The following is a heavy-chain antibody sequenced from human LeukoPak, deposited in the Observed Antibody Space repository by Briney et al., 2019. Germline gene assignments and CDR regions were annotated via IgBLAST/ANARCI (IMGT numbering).Heavy chain of an antibody. Sequence: GGSLRLSCAASGFSFSTSTMNWVRQAPGKGLEWISSIGKTSRVMYYADSVRGRFTISRDNAKNSLFLLMNSLRVEDTSVYYCVRGDNRDYWGQGTLVTVSS. J-gene: IGHJ4*02. CDR1: GFSFSTST. CDR2: IGKTSRVM. CDR3: VRGDNRDY. V-gene: IGHV3-21*01. D-gene: IGHD1-14*01.